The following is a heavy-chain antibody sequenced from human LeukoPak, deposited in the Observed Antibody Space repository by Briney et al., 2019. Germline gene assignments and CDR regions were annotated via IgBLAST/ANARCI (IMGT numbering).Heavy chain of an antibody. CDR3: ARDRYGYYWIDP. CDR1: GGSISSGSYY. D-gene: IGHD5-18*01. V-gene: IGHV4-61*02. CDR2: IYNNESA. J-gene: IGHJ5*02. Sequence: SETLSLTCTVSGGSISSGSYYWSWIRQPAGTGLEGIGRIYNNESAKYNPSPKSRVTISVDTSKNQFSLKLSSVTAADTAVYYCARDRYGYYWIDPWGQGTLVTVSS.